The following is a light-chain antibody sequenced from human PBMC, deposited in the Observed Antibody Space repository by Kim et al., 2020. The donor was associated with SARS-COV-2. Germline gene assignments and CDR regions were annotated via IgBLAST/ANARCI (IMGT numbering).Light chain of an antibody. CDR1: SLRSYY. V-gene: IGLV3-19*01. J-gene: IGLJ2*01. CDR3: NSRDSSGKRV. Sequence: SSELTQDPAVSVALGQTVRITCQGDSLRSYYASWYQQKPGQAPVLVIYGKNNRPSVIPDRFSGSSSGNTASLTITGAQAEDEADYYCNSRDSSGKRVFGGGTKLTVL. CDR2: GKN.